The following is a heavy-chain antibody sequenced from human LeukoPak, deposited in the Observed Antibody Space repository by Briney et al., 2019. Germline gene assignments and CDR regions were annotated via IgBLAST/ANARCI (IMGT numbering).Heavy chain of an antibody. J-gene: IGHJ4*02. V-gene: IGHV3-66*01. D-gene: IGHD6-13*01. CDR2: IYSGGST. Sequence: GGSLRLSCAASGXTVSSNYMSWVRQAPGKGLEWVSVIYSGGSTYYADSVKGRFTISRDNSKNTLYLQMNSLRADDTAVYYCARIYPRLAAAGNWGQGTLVTVSS. CDR3: ARIYPRLAAAGN. CDR1: GXTVSSNY.